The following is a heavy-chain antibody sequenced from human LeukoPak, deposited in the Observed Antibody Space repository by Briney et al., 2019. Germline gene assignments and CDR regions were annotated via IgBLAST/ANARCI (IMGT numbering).Heavy chain of an antibody. J-gene: IGHJ4*02. CDR1: GFTFSSYA. CDR2: ISGSGGST. CDR3: AKATVDTAIDDYFDY. V-gene: IGHV3-23*01. Sequence: GGSLRLSCAASGFTFSSYAMSWVRQAPGKGLEWVSTISGSGGSTYYADSVKGRFTISRDNSKNTLYLQMNSLRAEDTAIYYCAKATVDTAIDDYFDYWGQGTLSPSPQ. D-gene: IGHD5-18*01.